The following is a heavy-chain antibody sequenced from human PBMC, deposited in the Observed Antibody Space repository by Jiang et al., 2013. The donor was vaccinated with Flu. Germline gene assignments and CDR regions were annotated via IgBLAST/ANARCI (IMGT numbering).Heavy chain of an antibody. V-gene: IGHV4-59*01. J-gene: IGHJ4*02. CDR1: GGSISSYY. CDR3: ARDRTGYSYGYYFDY. CDR2: IYYSGST. D-gene: IGHD5-18*01. Sequence: GSGLVKPSETLSLTCTVSGGSISSYYWSWIRQPPGKGLEWIGYIYYSGSTNYNPSLKSRVTISVDTSKNQFSLKLSSVTAADTAVYYCARDRTGYSYGYYFDYWGQGTLVTVSS.